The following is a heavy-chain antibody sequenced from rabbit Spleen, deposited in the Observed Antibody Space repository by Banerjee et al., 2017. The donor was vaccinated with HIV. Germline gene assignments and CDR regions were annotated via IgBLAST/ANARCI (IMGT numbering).Heavy chain of an antibody. CDR3: ARDGDGGAYDFYL. CDR2: IYTGSGST. Sequence: LEESGGGLVKPGGTLTLTCTVSGFSFSSSYWICWVRQAPGKGLEWIGCIYTGSGSTYYATWAKGRFTISKTSSTTVTLQMTGLTAADTATYFCARDGDGGAYDFYLWGQGTLVTVS. D-gene: IGHD6-1*01. J-gene: IGHJ4*01. CDR1: GFSFSSSYW. V-gene: IGHV1S45*01.